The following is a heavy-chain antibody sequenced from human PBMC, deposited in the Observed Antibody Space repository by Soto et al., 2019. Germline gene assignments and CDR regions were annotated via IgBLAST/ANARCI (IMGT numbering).Heavy chain of an antibody. V-gene: IGHV3-72*01. D-gene: IGHD3-22*01. CDR3: ARGGYYDSSGYYYSPLDAFDI. CDR1: GFTFSDHY. CDR2: TRNKANSYTT. J-gene: IGHJ3*02. Sequence: PGGSLRLSCAASGFTFSDHYMDWVRQAPGKGLEWVGRTRNKANSYTTEYAASVKGRFTISRDDSKNSLYLQMNSLKTEDTAVYYCARGGYYDSSGYYYSPLDAFDIWGQGTMVTVSS.